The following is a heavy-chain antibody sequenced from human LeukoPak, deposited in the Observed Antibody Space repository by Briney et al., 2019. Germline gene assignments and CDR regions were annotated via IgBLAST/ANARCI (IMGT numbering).Heavy chain of an antibody. J-gene: IGHJ4*02. Sequence: GGSLRLSCAASGFTFSSSWMTWVRQAPGKGLEWVANIKQDGNEKYYADSVKSRFTISRDNSKNSLYLQMNSLRAEDTAVYYCVKDRVWLYYWGQGTLVTVSS. CDR1: GFTFSSSW. CDR2: IKQDGNEK. D-gene: IGHD3-10*01. CDR3: VKDRVWLYY. V-gene: IGHV3-7*03.